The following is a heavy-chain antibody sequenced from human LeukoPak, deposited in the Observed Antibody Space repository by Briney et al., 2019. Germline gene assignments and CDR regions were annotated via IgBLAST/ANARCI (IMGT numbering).Heavy chain of an antibody. J-gene: IGHJ4*02. V-gene: IGHV6-1*01. Sequence: SQTLSLTCAISGDSVSSSTSAWSWIRQSPSRGLEWLGRAYYRSKWYINYAVPVKGRITINPDTSKNQFSLQLNSVTPEDTAVYYCARNYRPDFDCWGQGTLVTVSS. CDR3: ARNYRPDFDC. D-gene: IGHD1-7*01. CDR2: AYYRSKWYI. CDR1: GDSVSSSTSA.